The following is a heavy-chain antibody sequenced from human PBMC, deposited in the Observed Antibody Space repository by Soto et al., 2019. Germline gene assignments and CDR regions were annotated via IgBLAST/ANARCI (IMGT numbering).Heavy chain of an antibody. CDR1: GYSISSSNW. J-gene: IGHJ4*02. D-gene: IGHD1-26*01. CDR3: ARREIQGPMDY. Sequence: QVQLQESGPGLVKPSDTLSLTCAVSGYSISSSNWWGWIRQPPGKGLEWIGYIYYSGTTYYNPSHKSRVTMSVNTSKNQFSLKLTSVTAVDTAVYYCARREIQGPMDYWGQGTLVTVSS. V-gene: IGHV4-28*01. CDR2: IYYSGTT.